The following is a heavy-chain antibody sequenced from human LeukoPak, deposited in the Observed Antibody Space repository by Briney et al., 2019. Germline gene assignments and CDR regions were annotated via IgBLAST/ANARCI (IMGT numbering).Heavy chain of an antibody. J-gene: IGHJ4*02. Sequence: GGSLRLSCAASGFTFSSYSMNWVRQAPGKGLEWVSYISSSSSTIYYADSVKGRFTISRDNAKNSLYLQMNSLRAEDTGVYYCAKGHGSTWYDGLYYFDDWGQGTLVTVSS. V-gene: IGHV3-48*01. CDR2: ISSSSSTI. D-gene: IGHD6-13*01. CDR3: AKGHGSTWYDGLYYFDD. CDR1: GFTFSSYS.